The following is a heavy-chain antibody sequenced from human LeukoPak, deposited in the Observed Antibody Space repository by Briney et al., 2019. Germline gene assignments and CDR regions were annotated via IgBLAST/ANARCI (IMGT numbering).Heavy chain of an antibody. CDR1: GFPFSSYV. Sequence: GGSLRLSCAASGFPFSSYVMHWLRQTPGKGLEWVAVIWFDGGKIYYADSVKGGFTISRDNSKNTLYLQMNSLRAEDTAVYHCARDFTNIRGGGYFDNWGQGTLVTVSS. CDR2: IWFDGGKI. J-gene: IGHJ4*02. D-gene: IGHD2/OR15-2a*01. V-gene: IGHV3-33*01. CDR3: ARDFTNIRGGGYFDN.